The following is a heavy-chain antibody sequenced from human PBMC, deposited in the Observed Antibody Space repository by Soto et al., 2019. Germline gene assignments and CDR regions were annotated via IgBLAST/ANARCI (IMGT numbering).Heavy chain of an antibody. Sequence: GGSLRLSCAASGFTFRTYGMSWVRQAPGKGLEWVSAISESGGTTNYADSVKGRLTISRDNSKNVLFLQMNSLRADDTAVYYCAKALGVAAWGAFDYWGQGTLVTVSS. V-gene: IGHV3-23*01. CDR1: GFTFRTYG. CDR3: AKALGVAAWGAFDY. D-gene: IGHD1-26*01. CDR2: ISESGGTT. J-gene: IGHJ4*02.